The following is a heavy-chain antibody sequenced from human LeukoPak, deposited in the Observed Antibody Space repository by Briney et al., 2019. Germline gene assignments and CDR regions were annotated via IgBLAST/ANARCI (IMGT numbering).Heavy chain of an antibody. J-gene: IGHJ5*02. CDR1: GGSISSSGYY. CDR2: IYYSGNT. Sequence: TSETLSLTCTVSGGSISSSGYYWGWIRQPPGKGLEWIGSIYYSGNTYYNPSLKSRVTISVDTPKNQFSLKLSSVTAADTAVYYCARHGGDIVVVSWFDPWGQGTLVTVSS. CDR3: ARHGGDIVVVSWFDP. D-gene: IGHD2-2*01. V-gene: IGHV4-39*01.